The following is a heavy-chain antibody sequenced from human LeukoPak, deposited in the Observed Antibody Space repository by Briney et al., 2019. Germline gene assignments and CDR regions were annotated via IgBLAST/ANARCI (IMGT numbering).Heavy chain of an antibody. V-gene: IGHV1-58*02. CDR3: AADDQQVMV. J-gene: IGHJ4*02. CDR1: TFTFSNSA. Sequence: SGKVSCKTSTFTFSNSAIQWVRQARGQRLEWIGWIVVGSGKTNYAQNVRERVTITRDMSTNTVYMELSILRSEDTAVYYCAADDQQVMVWGQGTLVVVSS. CDR2: IVVGSGKT. D-gene: IGHD2-8*01.